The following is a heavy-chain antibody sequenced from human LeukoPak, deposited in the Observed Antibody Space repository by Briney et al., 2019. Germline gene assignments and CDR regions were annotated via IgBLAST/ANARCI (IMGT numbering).Heavy chain of an antibody. CDR2: INPNSGGT. CDR3: ARALKDGDIVVVPAAMPYDY. J-gene: IGHJ4*02. CDR1: GYTFTGYY. V-gene: IGHV1-2*02. Sequence: VASVKLSCKASGYTFTGYYMHWVRQAPGQGIERMGWINPNSGGTNYAQKYQGRVTMTRDTSISTAYMELSRLRSDDTAVYYCARALKDGDIVVVPAAMPYDYWGQGTLVTVSS. D-gene: IGHD2-2*01.